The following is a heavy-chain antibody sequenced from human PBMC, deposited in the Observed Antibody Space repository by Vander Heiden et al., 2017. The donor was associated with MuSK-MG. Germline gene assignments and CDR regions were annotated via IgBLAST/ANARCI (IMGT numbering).Heavy chain of an antibody. CDR1: GDDVSSSGAA. Sequence: QVQLQQSGPGLVKPSQTLSLTCAISGDDVSSSGAAWNWIRQSPSRGLEWLGRTYYRSKWYNDYTVSVKSRITINPDTSKNQFSLQLNSVTPEDAAVYYCARGYSDYDSRYYYYMDVWGKGTTVTVSS. J-gene: IGHJ6*03. CDR2: TYYRSKWYN. D-gene: IGHD5-12*01. CDR3: ARGYSDYDSRYYYYMDV. V-gene: IGHV6-1*01.